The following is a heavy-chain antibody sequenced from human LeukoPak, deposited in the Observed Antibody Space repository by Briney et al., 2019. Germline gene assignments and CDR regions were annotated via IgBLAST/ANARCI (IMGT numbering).Heavy chain of an antibody. J-gene: IGHJ4*02. Sequence: GGSLRLSCAASGFTFSSYAMSWVRQAPGKGLEWVSAISGSGGSTYYADSVKGRFTISRDNSKNTLYLQMNSLRAEDTAVYYCALYYGDYVGVFDYWGQGTLVTVSS. D-gene: IGHD4-17*01. CDR1: GFTFSSYA. CDR3: ALYYGDYVGVFDY. V-gene: IGHV3-23*01. CDR2: ISGSGGST.